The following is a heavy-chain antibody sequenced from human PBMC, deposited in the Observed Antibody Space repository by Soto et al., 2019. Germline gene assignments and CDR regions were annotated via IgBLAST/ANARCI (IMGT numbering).Heavy chain of an antibody. J-gene: IGHJ5*02. Sequence: PGPPVKVSCKVSGYTLTELSMHWVRQAPGKGLEWMGGFDPEDGETIYAQKFQGRVTMTEDTSTDTAYMELSSLRSEDAAVYYCATAQLIAVENNWFDPWGQGTLVTVSS. CDR2: FDPEDGET. CDR3: ATAQLIAVENNWFDP. CDR1: GYTLTELS. V-gene: IGHV1-24*01. D-gene: IGHD6-19*01.